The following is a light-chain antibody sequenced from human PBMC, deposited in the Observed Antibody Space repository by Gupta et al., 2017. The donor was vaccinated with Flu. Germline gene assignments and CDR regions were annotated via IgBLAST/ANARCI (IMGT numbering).Light chain of an antibody. Sequence: QSALTQPASVSGSPGQSITISCPVTSSDVGSYNFVSWYQQHPGTAPKLLIYEVSRRPSGVANRFSGSKSVNTASLTISGLQAEDEAHYYCTSYTSSTTPVFGGGTKLTVL. J-gene: IGLJ3*02. CDR2: EVS. CDR3: TSYTSSTTPV. V-gene: IGLV2-14*01. CDR1: SSDVGSYNF.